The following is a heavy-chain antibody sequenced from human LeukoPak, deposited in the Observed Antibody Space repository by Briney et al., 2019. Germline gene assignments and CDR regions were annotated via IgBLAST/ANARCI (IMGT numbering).Heavy chain of an antibody. CDR1: GFNLRGNA. CDR3: AKEQDSCDV. V-gene: IGHV3-30-3*02. CDR2: KAYDGRE. J-gene: IGHJ3*01. Sequence: PGGSLRLSCAASGFNLRGNALQWIRQAPGKGLGCVAVKAYDGREFYSESVKGRFTISSDNSKNTFYLQMNSLTIEDTAMYYCAKEQDSCDVWGQGTMVTVS.